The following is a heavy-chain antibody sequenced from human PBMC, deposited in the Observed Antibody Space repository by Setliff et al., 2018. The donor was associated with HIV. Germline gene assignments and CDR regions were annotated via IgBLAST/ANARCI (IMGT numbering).Heavy chain of an antibody. CDR3: TRLRGYSYGVASYYYYYMDV. CDR1: GFTFGDYG. V-gene: IGHV3-49*04. Sequence: TGGSLRLSCTASGFTFGDYGVSWVRQAPGKGLDWVGFSRSKAHGGTTEYAASVKGRFTISRDDSKSIAYLQINSLKTEDTAVYYCTRLRGYSYGVASYYYYYMDVWGKGTTVTVSS. J-gene: IGHJ6*03. D-gene: IGHD5-18*01. CDR2: SRSKAHGGTT.